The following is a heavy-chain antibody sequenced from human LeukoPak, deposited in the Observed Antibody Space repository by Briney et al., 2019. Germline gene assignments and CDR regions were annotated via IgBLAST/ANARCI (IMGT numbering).Heavy chain of an antibody. CDR2: IYYSGST. CDR1: GVSISSCY. D-gene: IGHD6-6*01. Sequence: PSETLSLTCTVSGVSISSCYWSWIRQPPGRGLEWIGYIYYSGSTNYNPSLKSRVTISVDTSKNQFSLKLSSVTAADTAVYYCARVDPDSSSTLEVFDYWGQGTLVTVSS. V-gene: IGHV4-59*01. CDR3: ARVDPDSSSTLEVFDY. J-gene: IGHJ4*02.